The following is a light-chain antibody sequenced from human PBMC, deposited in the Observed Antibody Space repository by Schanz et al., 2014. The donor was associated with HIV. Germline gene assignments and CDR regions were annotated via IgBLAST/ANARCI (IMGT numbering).Light chain of an antibody. Sequence: QSALTQPASVSGSPGQSITVSCTGTSSDVGGYNYVSWYQQHPGKAPKLMIYEVSKRPSGVPDRFSGSKSGNTASLTVSGLQAEDEADYYCSSSSTTTCVFGGGTKVTVL. CDR1: SSDVGGYNY. CDR2: EVS. V-gene: IGLV2-14*01. J-gene: IGLJ3*02. CDR3: SSSSTTTCV.